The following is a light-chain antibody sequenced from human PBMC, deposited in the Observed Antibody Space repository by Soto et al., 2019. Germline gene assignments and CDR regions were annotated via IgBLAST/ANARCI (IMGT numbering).Light chain of an antibody. CDR3: QQRSNWLT. Sequence: EIVLTQSPATLSLSPGERATLSCRASQSVSSYLAWYQQKAGQAPRLLIYDSSNRATGLPARFSGSGSGTDFTLTISRLEPEDFAVYYFQQRSNWLTFGGGTKVEIK. J-gene: IGKJ4*01. V-gene: IGKV3-11*01. CDR1: QSVSSY. CDR2: DSS.